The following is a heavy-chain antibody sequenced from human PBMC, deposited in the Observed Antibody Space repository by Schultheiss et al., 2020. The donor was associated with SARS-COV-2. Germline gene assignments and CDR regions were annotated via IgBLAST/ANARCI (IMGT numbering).Heavy chain of an antibody. V-gene: IGHV3-23*03. J-gene: IGHJ6*02. CDR2: IYGGGST. CDR3: AKGSGGMDV. D-gene: IGHD3-10*01. CDR1: GFTFDDYA. Sequence: GGSLRLSCAASGFTFDDYAMHWVRQAPGKGLEWVSMIYGGGSTSYADSVKGRFTISRDNSKNTLYLQMNSLRAEDTAVYYCAKGSGGMDVWGQGTTVTVSS.